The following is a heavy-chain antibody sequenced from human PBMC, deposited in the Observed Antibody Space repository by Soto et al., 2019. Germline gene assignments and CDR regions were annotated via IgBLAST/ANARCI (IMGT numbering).Heavy chain of an antibody. J-gene: IGHJ4*02. CDR1: GYPFTTYG. CDR3: ARVMTTFGVVSKGPDH. CDR2: ISTYNGNT. Sequence: QVQLVQSGDEVKKPGASVKVSCKASGYPFTTYGITWVRQAPGQGLEWMGWISTYNGNTNYAQSHQGRVTMTRETSSTTAYMELRSLRSDDTAVYYCARVMTTFGVVSKGPDHWGQGTLVTVSS. D-gene: IGHD3-3*01. V-gene: IGHV1-18*04.